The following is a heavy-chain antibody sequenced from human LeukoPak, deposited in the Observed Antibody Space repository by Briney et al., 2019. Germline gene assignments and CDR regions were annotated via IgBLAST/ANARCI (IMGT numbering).Heavy chain of an antibody. CDR3: ARGCSSTTCYRGGFDY. V-gene: IGHV4-59*08. Sequence: PSETLSLTCTVSGGSISSYYWSWIRQPPGKGLEWIGYIYYGGSTNYNPSLKSRVTISEDTSNNQFSLKLSSVTAADTAVYYCARGCSSTTCYRGGFDYWGQGTLVTVSS. CDR2: IYYGGST. D-gene: IGHD2-2*01. J-gene: IGHJ4*02. CDR1: GGSISSYY.